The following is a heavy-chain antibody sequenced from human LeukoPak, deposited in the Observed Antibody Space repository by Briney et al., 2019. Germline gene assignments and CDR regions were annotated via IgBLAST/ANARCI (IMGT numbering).Heavy chain of an antibody. CDR3: SKEIYYGSGPFDP. CDR2: IYSGGST. V-gene: IGHV3-53*05. J-gene: IGHJ5*02. CDR1: GFTVSSNY. Sequence: PGGSLRLSCAASGFTVSSNYMSWVRQAPGKGLEWVSVIYSGGSTYYADSVKGRFTISRDNSKNTLYLQMNSLRAEDTALYYCSKEIYYGSGPFDPWGQGTLVTVSS. D-gene: IGHD3-10*01.